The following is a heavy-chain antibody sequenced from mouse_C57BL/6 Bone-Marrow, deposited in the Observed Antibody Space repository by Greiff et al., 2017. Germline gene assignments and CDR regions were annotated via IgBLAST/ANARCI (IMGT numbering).Heavy chain of an antibody. CDR3: AYYGSSYDWYFDV. J-gene: IGHJ1*03. CDR2: IHPNSGST. Sequence: VQLQQPGAELVKPGASVKLSCKASGYTFTSYWMPWVKQRPGQGLEWIGMIHPNSGSTNYNEKFKSKATLTVDKSSSTAYMQLSSLTSEDSAVYYCAYYGSSYDWYFDVWGTGTTVTVSS. V-gene: IGHV1-64*01. D-gene: IGHD1-1*01. CDR1: GYTFTSYW.